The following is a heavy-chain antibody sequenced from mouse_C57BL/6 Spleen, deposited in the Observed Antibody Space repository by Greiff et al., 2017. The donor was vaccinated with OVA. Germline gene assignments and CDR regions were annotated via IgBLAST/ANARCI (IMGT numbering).Heavy chain of an antibody. D-gene: IGHD2-1*01. CDR2: IDPSDSYT. CDR3: ARRDYGNYPYYFDD. J-gene: IGHJ2*01. CDR1: GYTFTSYW. V-gene: IGHV1-69*01. Sequence: VQLQQPGAELVMPGASVKLSCKASGYTFTSYWMHWVKQRPGQGLEWIGEIDPSDSYTNYNQKFKGKSTLTVDKSSSTAYMQLSILTSEDSAVYYCARRDYGNYPYYFDDWGQGTTLTVSS.